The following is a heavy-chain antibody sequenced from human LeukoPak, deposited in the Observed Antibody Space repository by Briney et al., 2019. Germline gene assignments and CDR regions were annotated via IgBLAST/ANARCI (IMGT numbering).Heavy chain of an antibody. CDR1: GFSFSGIW. J-gene: IGHJ4*02. CDR2: IKQDGSQK. D-gene: IGHD2-21*01. Sequence: GGSLRLSCVASGFSFSGIWMNWVRQTPGKGLEWVANIKQDGSQKYYVESVKGRFTISIDTAKKSVHLQMNSLRVEDTAVYYCVRDGPKFLDFDYWGQGTLVTVSS. CDR3: VRDGPKFLDFDY. V-gene: IGHV3-7*01.